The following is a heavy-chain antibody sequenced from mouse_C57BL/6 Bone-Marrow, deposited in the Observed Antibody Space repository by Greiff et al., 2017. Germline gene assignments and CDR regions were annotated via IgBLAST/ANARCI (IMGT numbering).Heavy chain of an antibody. V-gene: IGHV1-81*01. D-gene: IGHD4-1*01. J-gene: IGHJ2*01. CDR1: GYTFTSYG. Sequence: QVQLQQSGAELARPGASVKLSCKASGYTFTSYGISWVKQRPGQGLEWIGEIYPRSGNTYYNEKFKGKATLTADKSSSTAYMELRSLTSEDSAVYFCARGGRPGLGRFDYWGQGTTLTVSS. CDR3: ARGGRPGLGRFDY. CDR2: IYPRSGNT.